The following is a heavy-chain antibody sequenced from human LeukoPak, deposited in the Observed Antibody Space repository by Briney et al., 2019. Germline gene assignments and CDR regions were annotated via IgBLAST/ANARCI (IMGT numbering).Heavy chain of an antibody. V-gene: IGHV1-2*02. CDR2: INPNSGGA. Sequence: ASVKVSCKASGHTFSGYYMHWVRQAPGQGLEWMGSINPNSGGAGYAQNFQGRVTMTRDTSISTAYMELSRLTSDDTAVYYCAREDCSSTTCYKYFDCWGQGTLVTVSS. CDR3: AREDCSSTTCYKYFDC. J-gene: IGHJ4*02. CDR1: GHTFSGYY. D-gene: IGHD2-2*02.